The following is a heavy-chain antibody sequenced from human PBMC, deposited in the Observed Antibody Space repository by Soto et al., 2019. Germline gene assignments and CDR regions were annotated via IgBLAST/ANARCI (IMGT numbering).Heavy chain of an antibody. Sequence: ASVKVSCKASGYTFTSYGISWVRQAPGQGLEWMGWISAYNGNTNYAQKLQGRVTMTTDTSTSTAYMELRSLRSDDTAVYYCARAKYCSSTSCYYLIDYWGQGTLVTVSS. D-gene: IGHD2-2*01. J-gene: IGHJ4*02. CDR3: ARAKYCSSTSCYYLIDY. CDR1: GYTFTSYG. V-gene: IGHV1-18*01. CDR2: ISAYNGNT.